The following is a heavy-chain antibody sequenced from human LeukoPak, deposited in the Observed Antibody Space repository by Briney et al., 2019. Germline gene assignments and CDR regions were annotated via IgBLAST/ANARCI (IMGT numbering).Heavy chain of an antibody. V-gene: IGHV3-53*01. Sequence: AGGSLRLSCAASGFTVSSNYMSWVRQAPGKGLEWVSVIYSGGSTYYADSVKGRFTISRDNSKNTLYLQMNSLRAEDTAVYYCARGTTHIVVAYGMDVWGQGTTVTVSS. CDR2: IYSGGST. CDR3: ARGTTHIVVAYGMDV. D-gene: IGHD2-21*01. J-gene: IGHJ6*02. CDR1: GFTVSSNY.